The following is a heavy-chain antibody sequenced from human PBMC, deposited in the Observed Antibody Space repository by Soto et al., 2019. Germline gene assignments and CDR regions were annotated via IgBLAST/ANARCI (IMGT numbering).Heavy chain of an antibody. Sequence: HLVQSGPEVKRPGASITVSCKTSGDTFANFGLSWVRQAPGQGLEWMGWIATYNNNKNYAQKFQGRLTLTTDTSTSTAYMELESLGYDDTAVYYCARVVRGVVNWFDPWGQGTPVTVSS. CDR1: GDTFANFG. CDR2: IATYNNNK. CDR3: ARVVRGVVNWFDP. D-gene: IGHD3-10*01. J-gene: IGHJ5*02. V-gene: IGHV1-18*01.